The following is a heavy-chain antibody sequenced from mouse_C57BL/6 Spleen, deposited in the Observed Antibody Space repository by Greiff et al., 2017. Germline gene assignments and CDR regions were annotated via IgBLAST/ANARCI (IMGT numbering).Heavy chain of an antibody. CDR3: AREDYYGSSDYAMDY. Sequence: EVQLVESGGGLVQPGGSLKLSCAASGFTFSDYYMYWVRQTPEKRLEWVAYISNGGGSTYYPDTVKGRFTISRDNAKNTLYLQMSRLQSEDTAMYYCAREDYYGSSDYAMDYWGQGTSVTVSS. CDR2: ISNGGGST. CDR1: GFTFSDYY. J-gene: IGHJ4*01. V-gene: IGHV5-12*01. D-gene: IGHD1-1*01.